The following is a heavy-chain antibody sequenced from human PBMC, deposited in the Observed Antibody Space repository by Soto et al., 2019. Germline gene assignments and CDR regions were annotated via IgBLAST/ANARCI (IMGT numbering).Heavy chain of an antibody. CDR2: IKQDASEK. CDR1: GFTFSSYW. V-gene: IGHV3-7*01. D-gene: IGHD6-19*01. J-gene: IGHJ4*02. CDR3: ASTYSSGWYPWGYYFDY. Sequence: EVQLVESGGGLVQPGGSLRLSCAASGFTFSSYWMSWVRQAPGKGLEWVANIKQDASEKYYVDSVKGRFTISRDNAMNSLYLQMNSLRAADTAVYYCASTYSSGWYPWGYYFDYWGQGTLVTVSS.